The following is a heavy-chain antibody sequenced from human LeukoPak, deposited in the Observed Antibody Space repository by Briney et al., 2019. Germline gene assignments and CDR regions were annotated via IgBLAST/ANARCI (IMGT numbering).Heavy chain of an antibody. J-gene: IGHJ4*02. D-gene: IGHD1-26*01. V-gene: IGHV3-74*01. Sequence: PGGSLRLSCAASGFTFSRSWMHWVRQAPGKGLVWVSRINGDGSTTSYADSVKGRFTISRDNAKNTLYLQMNSLRAEDTAVYYCARGPAANSGNYYVGDYWGQGTLVTVSS. CDR3: ARGPAANSGNYYVGDY. CDR1: GFTFSRSW. CDR2: INGDGSTT.